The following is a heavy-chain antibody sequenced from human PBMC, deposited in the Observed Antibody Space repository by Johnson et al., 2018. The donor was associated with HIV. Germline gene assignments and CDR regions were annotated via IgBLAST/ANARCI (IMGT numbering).Heavy chain of an antibody. V-gene: IGHV3-33*06. D-gene: IGHD3-10*01. CDR3: EKGPDRQFDNACHI. CDR2: IWYDGNNK. J-gene: IGHJ3*02. CDR1: GFTFSSYG. Sequence: QVQLVESGGGVVQPGRSLRLSCAASGFTFSSYGMHWVRQAPGKGLEWVAVIWYDGNNKYYADSVKGRFTISRDNSKNTLYLQMNSLRAEVTAEYYCEKGPDRQFDNACHIWGQGRMVTFSS.